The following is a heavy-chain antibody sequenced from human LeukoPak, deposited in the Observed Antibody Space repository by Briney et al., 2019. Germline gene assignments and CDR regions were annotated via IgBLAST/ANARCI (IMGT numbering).Heavy chain of an antibody. J-gene: IGHJ4*02. CDR1: GYTFTSYG. V-gene: IGHV1-18*01. CDR2: ISAYNGNT. Sequence: EASVKVSCKASGYTFTSYGISWVRQAPGQGLEWMGWISAYNGNTNYAQKLQGRVTMTTDTSTSTAYMELRSLRSDDTAVYYSARDLWGLSSDYWGQGTLVTVSS. D-gene: IGHD3-16*02. CDR3: ARDLWGLSSDY.